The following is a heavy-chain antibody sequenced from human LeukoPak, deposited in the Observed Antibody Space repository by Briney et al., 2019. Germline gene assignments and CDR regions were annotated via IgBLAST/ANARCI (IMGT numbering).Heavy chain of an antibody. D-gene: IGHD3-3*01. J-gene: IGHJ6*04. Sequence: ASVKVSCKACGYTFTGYNIQWVRQAPGQWLEWMGWINPNSGDTNYAQKFQGRVTMTRDTSISTAYMELSRLRSDDTAVYYCVRDAYRLECSPMDVWGKGTTVTVSS. CDR2: INPNSGDT. V-gene: IGHV1-2*02. CDR3: VRDAYRLECSPMDV. CDR1: GYTFTGYN.